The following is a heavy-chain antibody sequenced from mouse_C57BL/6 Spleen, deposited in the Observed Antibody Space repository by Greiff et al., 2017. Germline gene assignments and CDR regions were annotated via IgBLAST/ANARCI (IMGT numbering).Heavy chain of an antibody. CDR2: ISSGSSTI. J-gene: IGHJ4*01. V-gene: IGHV5-17*01. CDR1: GFTFSDYG. D-gene: IGHD2-1*01. CDR3: ARIYYGNYDYAMDY. Sequence: EVMLVESGGGLVKPGGSLKLSCAASGFTFSDYGMHWVRQAPEKGLEWVAYISSGSSTIYYADTVKGRFTISRDNAKNTLFLQMTSLRSEDTAMYYCARIYYGNYDYAMDYWGQGTSVTVSS.